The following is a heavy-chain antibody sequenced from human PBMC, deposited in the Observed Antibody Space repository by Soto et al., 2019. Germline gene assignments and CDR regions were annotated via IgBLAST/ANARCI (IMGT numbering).Heavy chain of an antibody. D-gene: IGHD3-9*01. Sequence: PGGSLRLSCAASGFTFSSYSMNWVRQAPGKGLDWVSSISSSSSYIYYADSVKGRFTISRDNAKNSLYLQMNSLRAEDTAVYYCAGIPYYDILTGYYKGGFDYWGQGTLVTVSS. V-gene: IGHV3-21*01. CDR1: GFTFSSYS. CDR2: ISSSSSYI. J-gene: IGHJ4*02. CDR3: AGIPYYDILTGYYKGGFDY.